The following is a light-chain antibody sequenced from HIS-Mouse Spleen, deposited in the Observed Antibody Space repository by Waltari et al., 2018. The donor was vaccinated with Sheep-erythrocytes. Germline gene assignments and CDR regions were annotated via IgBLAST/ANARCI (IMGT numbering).Light chain of an antibody. Sequence: DIVMTQSPLSLPVPPGEPASISCRSSQSLLHSNGYNYLDWYLQKQGQSPQLLIYLGSNRASGVPDRFSGSGSGTDFTLKISRVEAEDVGVYYCMQALQTPRTFGQGTKVEIK. V-gene: IGKV2-28*01. CDR3: MQALQTPRT. CDR1: QSLLHSNGYNY. CDR2: LGS. J-gene: IGKJ1*01.